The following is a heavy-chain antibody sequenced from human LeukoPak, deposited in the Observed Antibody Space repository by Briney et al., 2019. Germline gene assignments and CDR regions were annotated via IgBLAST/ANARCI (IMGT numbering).Heavy chain of an antibody. CDR1: GYTFINYW. CDR2: IYPGDSDT. Sequence: GESLKISCKGFGYTFINYWIGWVRQMPGKGLEWMGIIYPGDSDTRYSPSFQGQVTISADKSISTAYLQWSSLKASDTAMYYCARHDDIPGHMDVWGQGTTVTVSS. D-gene: IGHD3-9*01. CDR3: ARHDDIPGHMDV. V-gene: IGHV5-51*01. J-gene: IGHJ6*02.